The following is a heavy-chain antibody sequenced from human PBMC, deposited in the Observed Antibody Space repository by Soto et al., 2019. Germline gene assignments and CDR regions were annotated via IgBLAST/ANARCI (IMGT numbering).Heavy chain of an antibody. Sequence: EGQLLESGGGLVQPGGSLRLSCEASGFTFSSYAMSWVRQAPGKGLEWVSGISGSGGSTYYVDSVKGRFTISRDNSKNTLYLQMNSLRAEDTAVYYCAKVGVAGYYFDYWGQGTLVTVSS. V-gene: IGHV3-23*01. CDR2: ISGSGGST. D-gene: IGHD6-19*01. CDR1: GFTFSSYA. CDR3: AKVGVAGYYFDY. J-gene: IGHJ4*02.